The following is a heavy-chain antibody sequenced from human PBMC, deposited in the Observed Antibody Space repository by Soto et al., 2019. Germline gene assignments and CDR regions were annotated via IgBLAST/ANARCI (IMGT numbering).Heavy chain of an antibody. CDR1: GFSLTTAGRG. CDR2: TYWNDDT. CDR3: AHRGYGNYPRDNWFDP. Sequence: QITLKESGPTVVKPTQTLTLTCTFSGFSLTTAGRGVGWIRQPPGKALEWLALTYWNDDTRYNPSLESRLTITKDTSKKQVVLTMTNMDPVDTATYYCAHRGYGNYPRDNWFDPWGQGILVIVSS. D-gene: IGHD4-4*01. V-gene: IGHV2-5*01. J-gene: IGHJ5*02.